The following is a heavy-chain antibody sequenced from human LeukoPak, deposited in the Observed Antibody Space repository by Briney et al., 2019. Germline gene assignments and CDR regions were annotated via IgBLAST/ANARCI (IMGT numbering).Heavy chain of an antibody. Sequence: SETLSLTCTVSGYSISTLANWGWIRQSPGKGLEWVASIYHGGSTYYNPSPRGRVTISMDTSKNQISLKLTSVTAADTAVYYCARRNSSSWYPDYWGQGTLVTVSS. CDR2: IYHGGST. D-gene: IGHD6-13*01. V-gene: IGHV4-38-2*02. J-gene: IGHJ4*02. CDR1: GYSISTLAN. CDR3: ARRNSSSWYPDY.